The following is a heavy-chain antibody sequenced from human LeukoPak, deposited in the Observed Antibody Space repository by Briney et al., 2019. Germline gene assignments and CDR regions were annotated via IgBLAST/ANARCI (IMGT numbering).Heavy chain of an antibody. Sequence: GGSLRLSCAASGFTFSSYSMNWVRQAPGKGLEWVSSISSSSSYIYYADSVKGRFTISRDNAKNSLYLQMNSLGAEDTAVYYCARGGGYSSGWSDYWGQGTLVTVSS. V-gene: IGHV3-21*01. CDR3: ARGGGYSSGWSDY. J-gene: IGHJ4*02. D-gene: IGHD6-19*01. CDR2: ISSSSSYI. CDR1: GFTFSSYS.